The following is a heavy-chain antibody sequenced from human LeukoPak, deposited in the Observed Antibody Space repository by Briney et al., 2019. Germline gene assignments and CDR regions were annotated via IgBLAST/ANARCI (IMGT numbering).Heavy chain of an antibody. CDR3: ARRSSSWYFAFDI. CDR2: IDPGDSYT. D-gene: IGHD6-13*01. V-gene: IGHV5-10-1*01. Sequence: GESLKISCKTSGYIFSTYWIGWVRQMPGKGLEWMGRIDPGDSYTNYSPSFQGHVTISADKSISTAYLQWSSLKASDTAMYYCARRSSSWYFAFDIWGQGTMVTVSS. J-gene: IGHJ3*02. CDR1: GYIFSTYW.